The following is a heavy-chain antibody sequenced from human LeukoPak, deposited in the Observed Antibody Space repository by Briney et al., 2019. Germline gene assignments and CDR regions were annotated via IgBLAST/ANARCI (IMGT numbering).Heavy chain of an antibody. Sequence: ASVKVSCKASGYTFTGYSMHWVRQAPGQGLEWMGWINPNSGGTNYAQKVQGRVTMTRDTSISTAYMEVSRLTSDDTAVFYCARVGCSGGSCYDYWGQGTLVTVSS. CDR1: GYTFTGYS. V-gene: IGHV1-2*02. J-gene: IGHJ4*02. D-gene: IGHD2-15*01. CDR3: ARVGCSGGSCYDY. CDR2: INPNSGGT.